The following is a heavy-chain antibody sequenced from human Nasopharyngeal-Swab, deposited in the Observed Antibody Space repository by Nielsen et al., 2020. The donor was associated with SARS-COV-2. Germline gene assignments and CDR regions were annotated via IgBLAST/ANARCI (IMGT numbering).Heavy chain of an antibody. CDR3: ARAWSCDSSGCYFDY. J-gene: IGHJ4*02. Sequence: GESLKISCAASGFTVSSNYMSWVSQAPGKGLEWVSVIYSGGSTYYADSVKGRFTISRDNSKNTLYLQMNSLRAEDTAVYYCARAWSCDSSGCYFDYWGQGTLVTVSS. CDR2: IYSGGST. CDR1: GFTVSSNY. V-gene: IGHV3-53*01. D-gene: IGHD3-22*01.